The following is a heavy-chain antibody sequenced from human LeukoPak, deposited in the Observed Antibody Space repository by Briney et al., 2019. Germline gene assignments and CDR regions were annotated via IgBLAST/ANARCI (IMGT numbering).Heavy chain of an antibody. J-gene: IGHJ4*02. Sequence: LGGSLRLSCAASGFTVSSNYMSWVRQAPGKGLEWVSLIHSGGTTYYVDSVKGRFTISRDTSKNTLYLQMNSLRAEDTAVYYCASGYSSSWYSPERNWGQGTLVIVSS. CDR3: ASGYSSSWYSPERN. CDR1: GFTVSSNY. D-gene: IGHD6-13*01. CDR2: IHSGGTT. V-gene: IGHV3-66*01.